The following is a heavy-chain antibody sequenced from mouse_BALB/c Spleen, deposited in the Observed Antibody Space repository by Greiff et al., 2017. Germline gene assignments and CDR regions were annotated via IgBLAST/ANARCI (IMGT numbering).Heavy chain of an antibody. D-gene: IGHD2-4*01. V-gene: IGHV3-2*02. CDR2: ISYSGST. CDR1: GYSITSDYA. J-gene: IGHJ2*01. CDR3: AIYYDYADY. Sequence: ESGPGLVKPSQSLSLTCTVTGYSITSDYAWNWIRQFPGNKLEWMGYISYSGSTSYNPSLKSRISITRDTSKNQFFLQLNSVTTEDTATYYCAIYYDYADYWGQGTTLTVSS.